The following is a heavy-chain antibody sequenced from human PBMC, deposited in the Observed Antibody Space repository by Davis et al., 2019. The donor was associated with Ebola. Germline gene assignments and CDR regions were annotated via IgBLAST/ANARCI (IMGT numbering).Heavy chain of an antibody. Sequence: PGGSLRLSCAVYGGSFSGYFWSWIRQPPGKGLEWIGEISHSGNIYYNPSLKSRVTISVDTSKNQFSLKLSSVTAADTAVYYCARGSSWARLQYWGQGTLVTVSA. D-gene: IGHD6-6*01. CDR3: ARGSSWARLQY. J-gene: IGHJ4*02. V-gene: IGHV4-34*01. CDR1: GGSFSGYF. CDR2: ISHSGNI.